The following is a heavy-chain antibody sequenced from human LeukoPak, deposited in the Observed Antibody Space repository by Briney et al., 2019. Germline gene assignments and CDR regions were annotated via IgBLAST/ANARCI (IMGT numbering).Heavy chain of an antibody. CDR1: GGSISSYY. D-gene: IGHD3-3*01. CDR2: IYTSGRT. V-gene: IGHV4-4*09. CDR3: ARHEGDYDFSSGYYTPSPYFDY. J-gene: IGHJ4*02. Sequence: PSETLSLTCTVSGGSISSYYWSWIRQPPGKGLEWIGYIYTSGRTNYNPSLKSRVTISVDTSKNQFSLKLSSVTAADTAVYYCARHEGDYDFSSGYYTPSPYFDYWGQGTLVTVSS.